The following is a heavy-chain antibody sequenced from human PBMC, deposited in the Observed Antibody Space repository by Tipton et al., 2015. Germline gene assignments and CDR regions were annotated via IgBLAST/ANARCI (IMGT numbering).Heavy chain of an antibody. CDR2: ISNTGGT. J-gene: IGHJ4*02. D-gene: IGHD3-16*01. Sequence: SLRLSCEASGFTFSPYWMHWVRQAPGKGLMWVSRISNTGGTIYADSVKGRFTISRDNAKNSLYLQMSSLRPEDTALYYCARNRGISHWGQGTLVTVSS. V-gene: IGHV3-74*01. CDR3: ARNRGISH. CDR1: GFTFSPYW.